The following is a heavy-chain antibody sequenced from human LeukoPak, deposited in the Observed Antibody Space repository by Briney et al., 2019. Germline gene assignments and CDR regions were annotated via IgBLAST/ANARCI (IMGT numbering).Heavy chain of an antibody. CDR3: ASRPADTTWYGVFDY. Sequence: SETLSLTCSVSGGSINSHYWSWIRQPPGKRLEWIGYIFNTGNTNYIPSLASRVTMSVDTSRAQFFLRLSPVTAADTAIYYCASRPADTTWYGVFDYWSQGTLVTVSS. V-gene: IGHV4-59*11. J-gene: IGHJ4*02. CDR1: GGSINSHY. D-gene: IGHD6-13*01. CDR2: IFNTGNT.